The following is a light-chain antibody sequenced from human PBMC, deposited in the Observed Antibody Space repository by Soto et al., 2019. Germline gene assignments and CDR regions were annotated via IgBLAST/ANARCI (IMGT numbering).Light chain of an antibody. V-gene: IGKV1-5*03. J-gene: IGKJ1*01. CDR3: QHYNSYSEA. CDR1: QTISSW. CDR2: KAS. Sequence: DIQMTQSPSTLSGSVGDRVTITCRASQTISSWLAWYQQKPGKAPKLLIYKASTLKSGVPSRFSGSGSGKEFTLTIRSLQPDDFATYYCQHYNSYSEAFGQGTKVELK.